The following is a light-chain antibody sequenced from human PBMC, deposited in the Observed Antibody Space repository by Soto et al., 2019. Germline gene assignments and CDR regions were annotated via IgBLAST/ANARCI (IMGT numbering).Light chain of an antibody. J-gene: IGKJ4*01. CDR1: QSVLYSSNDKNY. V-gene: IGKV4-1*01. CDR3: QQYYDIPS. Sequence: DIVMSQSPGSLAVSLGERATINCKSNQSVLYSSNDKNYLAWYQQKPGQPPKLLISWASTRKSGVPDRFSGRGSGTDFTLTIRSLQAEDVAVYYCQQYYDIPSFGGGTKVEIK. CDR2: WAS.